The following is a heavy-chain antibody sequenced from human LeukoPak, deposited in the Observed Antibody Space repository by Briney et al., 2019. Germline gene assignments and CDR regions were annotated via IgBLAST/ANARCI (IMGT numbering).Heavy chain of an antibody. V-gene: IGHV4-61*02. Sequence: SETLSLTCTVSGGSISSGSYYWSWIRQPAGKGLEWIGRIYISGSTNYNSSLKSRVSISLDTSKNQFSLKLSSVTAADTAVYYCARSDGYGLVGIWGQGTMVTVSS. D-gene: IGHD3-10*01. CDR2: IYISGST. CDR1: GGSISSGSYY. CDR3: ARSDGYGLVGI. J-gene: IGHJ3*02.